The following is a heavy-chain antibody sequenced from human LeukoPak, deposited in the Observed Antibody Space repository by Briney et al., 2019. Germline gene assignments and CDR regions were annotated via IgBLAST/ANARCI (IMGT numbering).Heavy chain of an antibody. Sequence: PGGSLRPSCAASGFTFSSDAMHWVRQAPGKGLEYISAISSNGGTTHYGNSVKGRFTISRDNSKNTLYLQMGSLRAEDMAVYFCARSSGYGYYFDYWGQGTLVTVSS. J-gene: IGHJ4*02. CDR2: ISSNGGTT. D-gene: IGHD3-22*01. CDR1: GFTFSSDA. CDR3: ARSSGYGYYFDY. V-gene: IGHV3-64*01.